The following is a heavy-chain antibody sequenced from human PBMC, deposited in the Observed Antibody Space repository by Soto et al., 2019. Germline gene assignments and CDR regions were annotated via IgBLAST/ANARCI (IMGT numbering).Heavy chain of an antibody. CDR1: GFTFSSYG. J-gene: IGHJ4*02. Sequence: QVQLVESRGGVVQPGRSLRLSCAASGFTFSSYGMHWVRQAPGKGLEWVAVISYDGSNKYYADSVKGRFTISRDNSKNTLYLQMNSLRAEDTAVYYCAKDLSDCSGGSCPFDYWGQGTLVTVSS. D-gene: IGHD2-15*01. CDR2: ISYDGSNK. V-gene: IGHV3-30*18. CDR3: AKDLSDCSGGSCPFDY.